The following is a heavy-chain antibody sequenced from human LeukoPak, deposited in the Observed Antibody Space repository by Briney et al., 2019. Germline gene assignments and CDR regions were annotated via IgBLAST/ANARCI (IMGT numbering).Heavy chain of an antibody. CDR1: GFTFSSYG. CDR2: IWYDGSNK. CDR3: ARDGRAGTMIGEIFDY. V-gene: IGHV3-33*01. Sequence: PGGSLRLSCAASGFTFSSYGMHWVRQAPGKGLEWVAVIWYDGSNKYYADSVKGRFTISRDNSKNTLYLQMNSLRAEDTAVYYCARDGRAGTMIGEIFDYWGQGTLGTVSS. D-gene: IGHD1-1*01. J-gene: IGHJ4*02.